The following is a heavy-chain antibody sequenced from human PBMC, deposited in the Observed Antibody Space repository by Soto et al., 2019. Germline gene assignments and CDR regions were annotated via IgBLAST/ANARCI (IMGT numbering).Heavy chain of an antibody. D-gene: IGHD3-10*01. V-gene: IGHV4-31*03. CDR2: IYYSGST. Sequence: QVQLQESGPGLVKPSQTLSLTCTVSGGSISSGGYYWSWIRQHPGKGLEWIGDIYYSGSTYYNPSLKSRVTISVDTSKNQFSLKLSSVTAADTAVYYCARVHGFRGYYYYMDVWGKGTTVTVSS. CDR1: GGSISSGGYY. J-gene: IGHJ6*03. CDR3: ARVHGFRGYYYYMDV.